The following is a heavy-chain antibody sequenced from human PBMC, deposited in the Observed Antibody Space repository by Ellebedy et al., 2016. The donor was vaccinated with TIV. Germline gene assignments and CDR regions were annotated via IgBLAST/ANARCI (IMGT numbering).Heavy chain of an antibody. CDR2: IYYSGST. CDR1: GGSVSSGSYY. V-gene: IGHV4-61*01. J-gene: IGHJ4*02. Sequence: GSLRLSXTVSGGSVSSGSYYWSWIRQPPGKGLEWIGYIYYSGSTNYNPSLKSRVTISVDTSKNQFSLKLSSVTAADTAVYYCARGWRVQQLVRDLDYWGQGTLVTVSS. CDR3: ARGWRVQQLVRDLDY. D-gene: IGHD6-13*01.